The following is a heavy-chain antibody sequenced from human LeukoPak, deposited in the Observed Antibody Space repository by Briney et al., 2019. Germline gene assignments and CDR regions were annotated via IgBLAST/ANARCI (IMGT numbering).Heavy chain of an antibody. CDR1: GGSISSGSYY. CDR2: IYTSGST. D-gene: IGHD2-2*02. V-gene: IGHV4-61*02. CDR3: ARDFVVVPAAIGWFDP. Sequence: SETLSLTCTVSGGSISSGSYYWSWIRQPAGKGLEWIGRIYTSGSTNYNPSLKSRVTILVDTSKNQFSLKLSSVTAADTAVYYCARDFVVVPAAIGWFDPWGQGTLVTVSS. J-gene: IGHJ5*02.